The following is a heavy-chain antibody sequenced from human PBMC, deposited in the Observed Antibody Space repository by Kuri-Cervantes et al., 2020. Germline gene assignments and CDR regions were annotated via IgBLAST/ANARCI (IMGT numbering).Heavy chain of an antibody. Sequence: GESLKISCAASGFTFSSYWMNWVRQVSGKGLEWVANIKQDGSEKYYVDSVKGRFTISRDNAKNSVFLQMNSLRAEDTAVYYCAIIWFGELEIMDVWGQGTTVTVSS. CDR1: GFTFSSYW. V-gene: IGHV3-7*03. CDR3: AIIWFGELEIMDV. D-gene: IGHD3-10*01. J-gene: IGHJ6*02. CDR2: IKQDGSEK.